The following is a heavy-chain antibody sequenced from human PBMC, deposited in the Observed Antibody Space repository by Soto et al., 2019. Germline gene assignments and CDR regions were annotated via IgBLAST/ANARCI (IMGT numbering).Heavy chain of an antibody. V-gene: IGHV3-23*01. D-gene: IGHD1-26*01. CDR2: ISGSGFKK. CDR3: AKNQGVELVPLATVDWFDP. Sequence: PGGSLRLSCGVSGFTVTSNGVSWVRQAPGKGLEWVSSISGSGFKKYYADSVKGRFTISRDNSKSTVYLELNNLSAEDTAVYHCAKNQGVELVPLATVDWFDPWGQGSVVTVSS. CDR1: GFTVTSNG. J-gene: IGHJ5*02.